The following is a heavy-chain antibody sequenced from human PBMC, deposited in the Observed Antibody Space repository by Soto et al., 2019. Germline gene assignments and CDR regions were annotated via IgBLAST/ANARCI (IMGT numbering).Heavy chain of an antibody. CDR2: INPNTGYT. Sequence: VKVSCKASGYTFTSYDINWVRQATGQGLEWMGWINPNTGYTDYAQKFQDRVTMTGNTSITTAYMELSSLRSEDTAVYYCVRGRVMITFGVVIVIDYWGQGSPVTVSS. CDR3: VRGRVMITFGVVIVIDY. CDR1: GYTFTSYD. V-gene: IGHV1-8*01. J-gene: IGHJ4*02. D-gene: IGHD3-16*02.